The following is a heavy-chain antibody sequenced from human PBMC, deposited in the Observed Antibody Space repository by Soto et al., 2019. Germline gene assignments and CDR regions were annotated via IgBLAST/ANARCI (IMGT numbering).Heavy chain of an antibody. Sequence: QVQLQESGPGLVKPSQTLSLTCTVSGGSISSGDYYWSWIRQPPGKGLEWIGYIFYSGSTYYNPSLKSRVTISVDTSNDQFSLKLGSVTAADTAVYYCARWLGYGPHFDYWGQGTLVTVSS. J-gene: IGHJ4*02. V-gene: IGHV4-30-4*01. CDR3: ARWLGYGPHFDY. CDR2: IFYSGST. D-gene: IGHD5-12*01. CDR1: GGSISSGDYY.